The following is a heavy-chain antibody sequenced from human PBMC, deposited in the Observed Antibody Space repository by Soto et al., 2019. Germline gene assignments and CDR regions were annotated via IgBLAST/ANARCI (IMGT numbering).Heavy chain of an antibody. V-gene: IGHV3-49*03. CDR2: IRGKAYGGTT. Sequence: PGGSLRLSCTASGFTFGDYAMSWFRQAPGKGLEWVGFIRGKAYGGTTEYAASVKGRFTISRDDSKSIAYLQMNSLKTEDTAVYYCTRALRYSYRDWFDPWGQGTLVTVSS. CDR3: TRALRYSYRDWFDP. CDR1: GFTFGDYA. D-gene: IGHD5-18*01. J-gene: IGHJ5*02.